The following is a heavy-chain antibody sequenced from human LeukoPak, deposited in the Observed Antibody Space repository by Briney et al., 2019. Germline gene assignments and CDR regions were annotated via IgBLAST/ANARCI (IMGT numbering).Heavy chain of an antibody. CDR2: IKSKTDGGTT. CDR3: TTKISRAAASALGY. Sequence: GGSLRLSCAASGFTFSSYAMSWVRQAPGKGLEWVGRIKSKTDGGTTDYAAPVKGRFTISRDDSKNTLYLQMNSLKTEDTAVYYCTTKISRAAASALGYWGQGTLVTVSS. J-gene: IGHJ4*02. V-gene: IGHV3-15*01. CDR1: GFTFSSYA. D-gene: IGHD6-13*01.